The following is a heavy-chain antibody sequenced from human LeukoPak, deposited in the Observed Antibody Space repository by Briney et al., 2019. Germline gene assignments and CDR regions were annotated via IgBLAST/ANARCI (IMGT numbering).Heavy chain of an antibody. D-gene: IGHD2-2*01. Sequence: GGSLRLSCAASGFTFSSYAMHWVRQAPGKGLEWVVVISYDGSNKYYADSVKGRFTISRDNSKNTLYLQMNSLRAEDTAVYYCARDQGYCSSTSCSSEFYYYGMDVWGQGTTVTVSS. J-gene: IGHJ6*02. CDR1: GFTFSSYA. V-gene: IGHV3-30-3*01. CDR3: ARDQGYCSSTSCSSEFYYYGMDV. CDR2: ISYDGSNK.